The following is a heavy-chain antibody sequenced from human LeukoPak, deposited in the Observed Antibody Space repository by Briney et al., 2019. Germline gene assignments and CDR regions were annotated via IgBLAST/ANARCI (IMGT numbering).Heavy chain of an antibody. CDR3: AKELWLGEFRDFDY. V-gene: IGHV3-30*02. D-gene: IGHD3-10*01. Sequence: KAGGSLRLSCAASGFTFSTYGMHWVRQAPGKGLEWVAFIRYDGSNKFYADSVKGRFTISRDNSKNTLYLQMNSLRAEDTAVYYCAKELWLGEFRDFDYWGQGTLVTVSS. J-gene: IGHJ4*02. CDR1: GFTFSTYG. CDR2: IRYDGSNK.